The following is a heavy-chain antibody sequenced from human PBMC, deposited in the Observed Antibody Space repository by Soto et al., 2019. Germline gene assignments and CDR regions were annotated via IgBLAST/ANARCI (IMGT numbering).Heavy chain of an antibody. J-gene: IGHJ4*02. D-gene: IGHD6-6*01. V-gene: IGHV1-46*01. CDR3: ARTYSSSLLCFDY. Sequence: QVQLVQSGAEVKKPGASVKVSCKASGYTFTSDYMHWVRQAPGQGLEWMGISNPSGGSTSYAQKFQGRVTMTRDTSTSTVYMGLSSLRSEAAAVYYCARTYSSSLLCFDYWGQGTLVTVSS. CDR2: SNPSGGST. CDR1: GYTFTSDY.